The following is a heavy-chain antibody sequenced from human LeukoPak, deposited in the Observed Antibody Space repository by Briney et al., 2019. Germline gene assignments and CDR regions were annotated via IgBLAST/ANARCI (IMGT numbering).Heavy chain of an antibody. CDR1: GFTFSSYE. CDR2: ISSSGDSTM. V-gene: IGHV3-48*03. J-gene: IGHJ4*02. Sequence: PGGSLRLSCAASGFTFSSYEMNWVRQAPGKGLEWVSNISSSGDSTMYNADSVKGRFTISRDNAKNSLYLEMNSLRAEDTAVYYCARATGYNEAYFDSWGQGTLVTVSS. D-gene: IGHD5-24*01. CDR3: ARATGYNEAYFDS.